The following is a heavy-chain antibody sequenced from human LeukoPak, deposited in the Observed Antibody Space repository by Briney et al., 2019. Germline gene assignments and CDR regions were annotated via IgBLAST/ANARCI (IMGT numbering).Heavy chain of an antibody. Sequence: SETLSLTCAVYGGSFSSYYWSWIRQPPGKGLEWIGEINHSGSTNYNPSLKSRVTISVDTSKNQFSLKLSSVTAADTAVYYCARARDYYGSGIYGMDVWGKGTTVTVSS. V-gene: IGHV4-34*01. CDR2: INHSGST. D-gene: IGHD3-10*01. CDR1: GGSFSSYY. CDR3: ARARDYYGSGIYGMDV. J-gene: IGHJ6*04.